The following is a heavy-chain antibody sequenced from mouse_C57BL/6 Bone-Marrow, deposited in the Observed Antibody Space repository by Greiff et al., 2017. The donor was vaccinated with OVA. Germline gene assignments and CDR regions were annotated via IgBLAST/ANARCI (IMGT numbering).Heavy chain of an antibody. CDR2: ISNGGGST. CDR1: GFTFSDYY. J-gene: IGHJ2*01. Sequence: EVKVVESGGGLVQPGGSLKLSCAASGFTFSDYYMYWVRQTPEKRLEWVAYISNGGGSTYYPDTVKGRFTISRDNAKNTLYLQMSRLKSEDTAMYYCARHWDYYFDYWGQGTTLTVSS. D-gene: IGHD4-1*01. CDR3: ARHWDYYFDY. V-gene: IGHV5-12*01.